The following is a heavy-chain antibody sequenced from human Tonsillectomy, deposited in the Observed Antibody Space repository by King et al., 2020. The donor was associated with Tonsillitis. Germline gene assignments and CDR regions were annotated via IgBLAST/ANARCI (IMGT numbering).Heavy chain of an antibody. Sequence: VQLVESGAEVKKPGASVKVSCKASGYTFTSYDINWVRQATGQGLEWMGWMNPNSGNTGYAQKFQGRVTMTRNTSISTAYMDLSSLRSEDKAVYYCARSLGRYDYLWGSAYYWGQGTLVTVSS. J-gene: IGHJ4*02. CDR3: ARSLGRYDYLWGSAYY. V-gene: IGHV1-8*01. D-gene: IGHD3-16*01. CDR2: MNPNSGNT. CDR1: GYTFTSYD.